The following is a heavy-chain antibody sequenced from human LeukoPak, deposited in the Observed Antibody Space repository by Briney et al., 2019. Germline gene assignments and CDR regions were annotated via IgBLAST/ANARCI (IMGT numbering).Heavy chain of an antibody. CDR1: GYTFSTYG. V-gene: IGHV1-18*01. Sequence: ASVKVSCKASGYTFSTYGVSWVRQAPGQGLEWMGWISAYNSYTRYVEKFQGRVTMTIDRSTNTADMELRSLRSDDTAVYYCATTRGSHVLTPYFDYWGQGTLVTVSS. CDR2: ISAYNSYT. CDR3: ATTRGSHVLTPYFDY. J-gene: IGHJ4*02. D-gene: IGHD3-16*01.